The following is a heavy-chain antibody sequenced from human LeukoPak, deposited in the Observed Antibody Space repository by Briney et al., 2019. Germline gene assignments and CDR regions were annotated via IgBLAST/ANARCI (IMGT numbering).Heavy chain of an antibody. D-gene: IGHD4-17*01. CDR3: ARKGADYGDYDY. CDR2: INPNTGDP. CDR1: GYTFSGYY. J-gene: IGHJ4*02. V-gene: IGHV1-2*02. Sequence: ASVKVSCKASGYTFSGYYMHWVRQAPGQGLEWMGWINPNTGDPYYAQKFQGRVTMTRDTSISTDYMELSMLRSDDTAVYYCARKGADYGDYDYWGQGTLVTVSS.